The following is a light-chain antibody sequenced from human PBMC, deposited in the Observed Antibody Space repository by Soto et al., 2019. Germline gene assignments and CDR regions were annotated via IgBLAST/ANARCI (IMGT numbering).Light chain of an antibody. CDR1: QSVSSSY. V-gene: IGKV3-20*01. Sequence: EIVLTQSPCTLSLSPGERATLSCRASQSVSSSYLAWYQQKPGQAPRLLIYTASTRATGIPARISGSGSGTDFTLTISSLQSEDFAVYYCQQYNDSPLTFGGGTKVDI. CDR3: QQYNDSPLT. J-gene: IGKJ4*01. CDR2: TAS.